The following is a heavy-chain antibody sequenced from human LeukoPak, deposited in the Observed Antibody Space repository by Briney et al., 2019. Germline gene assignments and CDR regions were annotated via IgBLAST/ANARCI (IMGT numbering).Heavy chain of an antibody. CDR1: GGTFSSYA. V-gene: IGHV1-69*13. CDR2: IIPIFGTA. Sequence: SVKVSCKASGGTFSSYAISWVRQAPGQGLGWMGGIIPIFGTANYAQKFQGRVTITADESTSTAYMELSSLRSEDTAVYYCAAAGELYYYDSSGYYPYWGQGTLVTVSS. J-gene: IGHJ4*02. CDR3: AAAGELYYYDSSGYYPY. D-gene: IGHD3-22*01.